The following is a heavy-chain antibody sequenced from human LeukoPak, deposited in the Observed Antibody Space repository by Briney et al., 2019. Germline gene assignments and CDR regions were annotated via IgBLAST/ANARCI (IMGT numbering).Heavy chain of an antibody. CDR3: AREGSTSGTNWFDH. D-gene: IGHD3-10*01. CDR1: DYSITSDYY. V-gene: IGHV4-38-2*02. CDR2: IYHSGST. Sequence: PSETLSLTCAVSDYSITSDYYWGWIRQSPGKGLEWIGSIYHSGSTYYNPSLKSRVTISVDTSKNRFSLKLTSVTAADTAVYYCAREGSTSGTNWFDHWGQGTLVTVSS. J-gene: IGHJ5*02.